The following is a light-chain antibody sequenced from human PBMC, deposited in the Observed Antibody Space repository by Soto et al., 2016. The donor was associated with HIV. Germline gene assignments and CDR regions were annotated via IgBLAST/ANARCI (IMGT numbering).Light chain of an antibody. CDR3: QVWDSSSDHVV. V-gene: IGLV3-21*03. Sequence: SYVLAQPPSVSVAPEKTARVTCGGNNIGSKSVHWYQQKSGQAPVLVVYDDSDRPSGIPERFSGSNSGNTATLTISRVEAGDEADYYCQVWDSSSDHVVFGGGTKLTVL. J-gene: IGLJ2*01. CDR2: DDS. CDR1: NIGSKS.